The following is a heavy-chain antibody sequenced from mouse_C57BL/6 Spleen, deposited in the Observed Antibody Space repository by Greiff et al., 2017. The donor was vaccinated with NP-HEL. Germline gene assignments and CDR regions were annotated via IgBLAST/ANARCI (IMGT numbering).Heavy chain of an antibody. CDR3: TVYSPEAWFAY. CDR1: GFTFSNYW. V-gene: IGHV6-3*01. CDR2: IRLKSDNYAT. D-gene: IGHD2-12*01. Sequence: DVKLQESGGGLVQPGGSMKLSCVASGFTFSNYWMNWVRQSPEKGLEWVAQIRLKSDNYATHYAESVKGRFTISRDDSKSSVYLQMNNLRAEDTGIYYCTVYSPEAWFAYWGQGTLVTVSA. J-gene: IGHJ3*01.